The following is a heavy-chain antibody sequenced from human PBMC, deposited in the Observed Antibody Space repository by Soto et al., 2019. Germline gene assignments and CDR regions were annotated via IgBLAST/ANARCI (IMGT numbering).Heavy chain of an antibody. V-gene: IGHV3-33*06. Sequence: GGSLRLSCEASGFTFSDYGMHWVRQGPGKGLEWVATIWYGGTNKYYTDSVKGRFTISRDNSNSTLYLQMNSLRAEDTAVYYCAKRFAYSSGLDGFDIWGQGTMVTVSS. CDR1: GFTFSDYG. D-gene: IGHD6-19*01. J-gene: IGHJ3*02. CDR3: AKRFAYSSGLDGFDI. CDR2: IWYGGTNK.